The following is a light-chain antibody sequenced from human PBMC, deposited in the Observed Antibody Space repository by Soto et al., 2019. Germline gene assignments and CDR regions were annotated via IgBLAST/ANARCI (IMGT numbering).Light chain of an antibody. CDR3: QSYDTSLSGSV. Sequence: QAVVTQPPSVSGAPGQRVTISCTGSSSNIGAGYDVHWYQQRPGTAPKLLIYGNSNRPSGVPDRFSCSKSGTSASLAITGLQAEDEADYYCQSYDTSLSGSVFGGGTKLTVL. J-gene: IGLJ3*02. CDR2: GNS. V-gene: IGLV1-40*01. CDR1: SSNIGAGYD.